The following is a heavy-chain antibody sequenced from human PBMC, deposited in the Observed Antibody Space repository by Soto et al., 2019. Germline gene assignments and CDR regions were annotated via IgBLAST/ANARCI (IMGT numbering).Heavy chain of an antibody. J-gene: IGHJ5*02. CDR2: INHSGST. V-gene: IGHV4-34*01. CDR3: ARGYRIAARPYNWFDP. CDR1: GGSFSGYY. D-gene: IGHD6-6*01. Sequence: SETLSLTCAVYGGSFSGYYWSWIRQPPGKGLEWIGEINHSGSTNYNPSLKSRVTISVDTSKNQFSLKLSSVTAADTAVYYCARGYRIAARPYNWFDPWGQGTLVTVSS.